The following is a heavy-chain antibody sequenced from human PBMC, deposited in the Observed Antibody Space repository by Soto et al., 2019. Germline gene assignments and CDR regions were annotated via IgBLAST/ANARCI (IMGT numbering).Heavy chain of an antibody. Sequence: EVQLLESGGGMAQPGGSLRLSCAASGFTFPNYAMSWVRQAPGKGLEWVSVMRQTTGNRHYADSMMGRFPISRDNSNNTLYPQMNSLRVEDSGIYYCARTYCYGGYCYGDIDYWGQGTLVAVSS. J-gene: IGHJ4*02. D-gene: IGHD2-21*02. CDR1: GFTFPNYA. V-gene: IGHV3-23*01. CDR3: ARTYCYGGYCYGDIDY. CDR2: MRQTTGNR.